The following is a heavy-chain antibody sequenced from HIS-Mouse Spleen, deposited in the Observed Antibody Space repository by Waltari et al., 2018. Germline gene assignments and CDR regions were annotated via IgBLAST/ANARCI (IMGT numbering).Heavy chain of an antibody. CDR1: GFTVSGNY. CDR3: ARFTPVSGSFDY. CDR2: IYSGGST. J-gene: IGHJ4*02. D-gene: IGHD1-26*01. Sequence: EVQLVESGGGLVQPGGSLRRSGAASGFTVSGNYMSWVRQAPGKGLEWVSVIYSGGSTYDADSVKGRFTISRDNSKNTLYLQMNSLRAEDTAVYYCARFTPVSGSFDYWGQGTLVTVSS. V-gene: IGHV3-66*01.